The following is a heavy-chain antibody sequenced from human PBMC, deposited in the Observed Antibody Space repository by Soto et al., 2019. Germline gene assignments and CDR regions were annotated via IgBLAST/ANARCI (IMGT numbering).Heavy chain of an antibody. D-gene: IGHD5-18*01. V-gene: IGHV1-69*05. Sequence: SVKVSCKASGGTFSSYAISWVRQAPGQGLEWMGGIIPIFGTANYAQKFQGRVTITTDESTSTAYMELSSLRSEDTAVYYCAREFSYGYYFDYWGQGTLVNVSA. CDR2: IIPIFGTA. CDR1: GGTFSSYA. J-gene: IGHJ4*02. CDR3: AREFSYGYYFDY.